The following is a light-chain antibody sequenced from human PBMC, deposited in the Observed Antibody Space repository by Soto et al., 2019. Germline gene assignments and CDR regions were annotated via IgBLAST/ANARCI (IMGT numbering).Light chain of an antibody. CDR2: GAS. Sequence: EIVMTQSPATLSVSAGVRTTLSSRSSQSVTSSYLTWYQQKPGQAPRLLIYGASTRAAGIPDRFSGSGPGTDFTLTISSLEPEDFAVYYCQQYNYWPLTFGQGTKV. CDR3: QQYNYWPLT. J-gene: IGKJ1*01. V-gene: IGKV3D-15*01. CDR1: QSVTSSY.